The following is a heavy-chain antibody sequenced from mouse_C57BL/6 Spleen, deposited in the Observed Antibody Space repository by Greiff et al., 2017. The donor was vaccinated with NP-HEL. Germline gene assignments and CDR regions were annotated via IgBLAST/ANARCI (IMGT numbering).Heavy chain of an antibody. CDR2: ISYDGSN. J-gene: IGHJ4*01. Sequence: ESGPGLVKPSQSLSLTCSVTGYSITSGYYWNWIRQFPGNKLEWMGYISYDGSNNYNPSLKNRISITRDTSKNQFFLKLKSVTTEDTATYYCARDGYPYAMDYWGQGTSVTVSS. CDR3: ARDGYPYAMDY. V-gene: IGHV3-6*01. D-gene: IGHD2-2*01. CDR1: GYSITSGYY.